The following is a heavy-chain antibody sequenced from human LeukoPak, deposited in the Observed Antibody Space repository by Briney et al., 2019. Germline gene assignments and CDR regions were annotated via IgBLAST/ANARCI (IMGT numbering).Heavy chain of an antibody. V-gene: IGHV3-23*01. J-gene: IGHJ4*02. D-gene: IGHD6-19*01. CDR2: ISGSGGST. Sequence: GGSLRLSCAASGFTFSSYAMSWVRQAPGKGLEWVSAISGSGGSTYYADSVKGRFTISRDNSKNTLYLQMNSLRAEGTAVYYCAGGSGWLLFDYWGQGTLVTVSS. CDR3: AGGSGWLLFDY. CDR1: GFTFSSYA.